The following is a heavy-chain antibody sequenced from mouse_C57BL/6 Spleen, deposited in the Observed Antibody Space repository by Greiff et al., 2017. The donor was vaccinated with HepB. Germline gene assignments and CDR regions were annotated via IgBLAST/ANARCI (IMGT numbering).Heavy chain of an antibody. V-gene: IGHV1-52*01. CDR1: GYTFTSYW. CDR2: IDPSDSET. CDR3: ARGPQRYCNYVSY. J-gene: IGHJ2*01. Sequence: QVQLQQPGAELVRPGSSVKLSCKASGYTFTSYWMHWVKQRPIQGLEWIGNIDPSDSETHYNQKFKDKATLTVDKSSSTAYMQLSSLTSEDSAVYYCARGPQRYCNYVSYWGQGTTLTVSA. D-gene: IGHD2-1*01.